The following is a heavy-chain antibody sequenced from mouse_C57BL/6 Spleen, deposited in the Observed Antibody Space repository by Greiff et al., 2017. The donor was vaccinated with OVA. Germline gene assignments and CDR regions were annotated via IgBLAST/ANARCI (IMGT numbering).Heavy chain of an antibody. J-gene: IGHJ3*01. Sequence: EVMLVESGGGLVKPGGSLKLSCAASGFTFSDYGMHWVRQAPEKGLEWVAYISSGSSTIYYADTVKGRFTISRDNAKNTLFLQMTSLRSEDTAMYYCARGYYGNYVPYWGQGTLVTVSA. CDR1: GFTFSDYG. CDR3: ARGYYGNYVPY. CDR2: ISSGSSTI. D-gene: IGHD2-1*01. V-gene: IGHV5-17*01.